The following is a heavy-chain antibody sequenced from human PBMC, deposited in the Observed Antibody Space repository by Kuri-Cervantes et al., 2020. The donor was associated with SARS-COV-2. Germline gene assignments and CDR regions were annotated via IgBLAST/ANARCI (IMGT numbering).Heavy chain of an antibody. J-gene: IGHJ4*02. CDR2: IDVGDSAT. CDR1: GFAFEDSA. Sequence: GGSLRLSCAASGFAFEDSAMIWVRQAPGIGLEWVSGIDVGDSATYYADSVKDRFTISSDNSKSTLFLHMNSLRVEDTALYFCAKSLPAARWSFDYWGQGALVTVSS. V-gene: IGHV3-23*01. CDR3: AKSLPAARWSFDY. D-gene: IGHD6-6*01.